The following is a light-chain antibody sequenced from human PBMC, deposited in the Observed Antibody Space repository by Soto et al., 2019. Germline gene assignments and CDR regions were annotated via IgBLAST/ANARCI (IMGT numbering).Light chain of an antibody. V-gene: IGKV3-20*01. CDR2: GAS. Sequence: EIVLTQSPGILSLSPGERVTLSCRASHSVPTNYLAWYQQKPGQSPRLLIYGASTRATGIPERFSGSGSGTDFTLTISRLEPEDFAVYYCQQYGRSPPTFGQGTKVDIK. CDR1: HSVPTNY. CDR3: QQYGRSPPT. J-gene: IGKJ1*01.